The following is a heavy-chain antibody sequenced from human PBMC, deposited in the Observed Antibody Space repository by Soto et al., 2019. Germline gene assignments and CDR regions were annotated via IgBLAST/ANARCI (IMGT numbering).Heavy chain of an antibody. D-gene: IGHD2-21*02. V-gene: IGHV3-30-3*01. Sequence: GALRLSCAASGSTFSSYAMHWVRQAPCKSLAWVAVISYDGSNKYYADSVKGRFTIARDNCKHSLYLQMNSLRAEDTAVYYCARGSVVTVSYYYYYGMDVWGQGTTVTVCS. CDR1: GSTFSSYA. CDR3: ARGSVVTVSYYYYYGMDV. J-gene: IGHJ6*01. CDR2: ISYDGSNK.